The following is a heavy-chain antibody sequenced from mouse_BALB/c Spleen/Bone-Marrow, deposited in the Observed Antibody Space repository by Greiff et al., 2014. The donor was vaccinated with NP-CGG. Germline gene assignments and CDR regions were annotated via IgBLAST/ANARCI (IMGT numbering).Heavy chain of an antibody. CDR2: ISSRGSYT. CDR1: GFTFSSYG. CDR3: SRRSDYDYFDY. Sequence: DVHLVESGGDLVKPGGSLKLSCAASGFTFSSYGMSWVRQTPDERLEWVATISSRGSYTFYPDSVKGRFTISRDNAKNTLYLQMSSLKSEDTAIYYCSRRSDYDYFDYWGQGTTLTVSS. V-gene: IGHV5-6*01. D-gene: IGHD2-4*01. J-gene: IGHJ2*01.